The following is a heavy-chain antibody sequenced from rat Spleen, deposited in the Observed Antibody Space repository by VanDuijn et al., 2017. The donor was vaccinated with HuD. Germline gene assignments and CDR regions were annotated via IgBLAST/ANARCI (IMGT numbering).Heavy chain of an antibody. V-gene: IGHV2S12*01. D-gene: IGHD1-9*01. CDR3: ARAHTTGIRDWLAY. J-gene: IGHJ3*01. CDR2: VSSGGDS. CDR1: GFSLTSNG. Sequence: QVQLKESGPGLVQPSQTLSLTCTVSGFSLTSNGISWVRQPPGKGLEWIAAVSSGGDSYYNSALKSRLSISRDTSKSQVFLKMNSLQTEDTATYYCARAHTTGIRDWLAYWGQGTLVTVSS.